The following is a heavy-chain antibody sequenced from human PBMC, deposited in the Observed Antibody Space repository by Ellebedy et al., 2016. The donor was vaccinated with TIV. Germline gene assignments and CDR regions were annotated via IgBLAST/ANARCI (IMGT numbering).Heavy chain of an antibody. J-gene: IGHJ4*02. Sequence: SGPTLVXPTQTLTLTCTFSGFSLSTSGMRVSWIRQPPGKALEWLAHIFSNDEKSYSTSLKSRLTISKDTSKSQVVLTMTNMDPVDTATYYCARIQLWGLSFFDYWGQGTLVTVSS. CDR1: GFSLSTSGMR. CDR3: ARIQLWGLSFFDY. V-gene: IGHV2-26*01. CDR2: IFSNDEK. D-gene: IGHD5-18*01.